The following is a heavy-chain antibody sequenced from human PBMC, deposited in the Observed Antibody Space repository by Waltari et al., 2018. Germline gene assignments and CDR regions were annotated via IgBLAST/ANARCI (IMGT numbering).Heavy chain of an antibody. Sequence: QVQLVESGGGVVQPGRSLRLSCAASGFTFSSYGMHWVRQAPGKGLEWVAVIWYDGSNKYNADSVKGRFNISRDNSKNTLYLQMNSLRAEDTAVYYCARGPLAAAQPSDYWGQGTLVTVSS. CDR1: GFTFSSYG. V-gene: IGHV3-33*01. CDR3: ARGPLAAAQPSDY. D-gene: IGHD6-13*01. CDR2: IWYDGSNK. J-gene: IGHJ4*02.